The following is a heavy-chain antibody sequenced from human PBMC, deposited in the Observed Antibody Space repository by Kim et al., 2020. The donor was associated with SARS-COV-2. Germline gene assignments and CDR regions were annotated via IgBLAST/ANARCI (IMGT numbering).Heavy chain of an antibody. Sequence: ADSVKGRFTISRDNSKNTLYLQMNSLRAEDTAVYYCAREPRRDGTVAFDYWGQGTLVTVSS. J-gene: IGHJ4*02. D-gene: IGHD1-7*01. CDR3: AREPRRDGTVAFDY. V-gene: IGHV3-30*07.